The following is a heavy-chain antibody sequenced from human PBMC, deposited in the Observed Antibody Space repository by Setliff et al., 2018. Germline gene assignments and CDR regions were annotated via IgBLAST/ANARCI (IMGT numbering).Heavy chain of an antibody. CDR1: GYTFTTYT. V-gene: IGHV7-4-1*02. CDR2: INTYTGNP. CDR3: ASSGWGVGGAFDY. D-gene: IGHD3-22*01. Sequence: ASVKVSCKASGYTFTTYTMNWVRRAPGQGLEWMGWINTYTGNPTYAQGFTGRFVFSLDTSVSTAYLQISSLKAEDTAVYYCASSGWGVGGAFDYWGQGTLVTVS. J-gene: IGHJ4*02.